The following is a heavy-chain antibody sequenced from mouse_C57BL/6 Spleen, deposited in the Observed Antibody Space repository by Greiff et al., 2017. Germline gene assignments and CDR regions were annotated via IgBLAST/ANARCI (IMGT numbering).Heavy chain of an antibody. CDR1: GYTFTDYY. V-gene: IGHV1-26*01. CDR2: INPNNGGT. Sequence: VQLQQSGPELVKPGASVKISCKASGYTFTDYYMNWVKQSHGKSLEWIGDINPNNGGTSYNQKFKGKATLTVDKSSSTAYMELRSLTSEDSAVYYCARGFTTVVATEPYFDVWGTGTTVTVSS. D-gene: IGHD1-1*01. CDR3: ARGFTTVVATEPYFDV. J-gene: IGHJ1*03.